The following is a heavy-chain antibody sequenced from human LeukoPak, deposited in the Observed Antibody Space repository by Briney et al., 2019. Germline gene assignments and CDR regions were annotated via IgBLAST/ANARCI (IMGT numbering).Heavy chain of an antibody. CDR1: GGSISSGSYY. CDR3: ARDRIVSAETRYSSGWYDY. Sequence: SETLSLTCTVSGGSISSGSYYWSWIRQPAGKGLEWIGRIYTSGSTNYNPSLKSRVTISVDTSKNQFSLKLSSVTAADTAVYYCARDRIVSAETRYSSGWYDYWGQGTLVTVSS. J-gene: IGHJ4*02. V-gene: IGHV4-61*02. D-gene: IGHD6-19*01. CDR2: IYTSGST.